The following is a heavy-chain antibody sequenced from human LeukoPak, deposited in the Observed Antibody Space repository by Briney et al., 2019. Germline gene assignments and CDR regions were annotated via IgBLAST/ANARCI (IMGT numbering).Heavy chain of an antibody. Sequence: GRSLRLSCAASGFTFDDYAMHWVRQAPGKGLERVSGISWNSGSIGYADSVKGRFTISRDNAKNSPYLQMNSLRAEDTALYYCAKGRDKYQLLSKNWFDPWGQGTLVTVSS. D-gene: IGHD2-2*01. CDR3: AKGRDKYQLLSKNWFDP. J-gene: IGHJ5*02. CDR1: GFTFDDYA. V-gene: IGHV3-9*01. CDR2: ISWNSGSI.